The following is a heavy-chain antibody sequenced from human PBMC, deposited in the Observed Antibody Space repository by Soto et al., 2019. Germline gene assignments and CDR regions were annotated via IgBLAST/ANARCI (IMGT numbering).Heavy chain of an antibody. CDR2: ISAYNGNT. Sequence: QVQLVQSGAEVKKPGASVKVSCKASGYTFTSYGISWVRQAPGQGLAGMGWISAYNGNTNYAQKLQGRVTMTTDTSTSTAYMELRSLRSDDTAVYYCARDREQLVGDYYYYGMDVWGQGTTVTVSS. V-gene: IGHV1-18*01. J-gene: IGHJ6*02. CDR1: GYTFTSYG. CDR3: ARDREQLVGDYYYYGMDV. D-gene: IGHD6-6*01.